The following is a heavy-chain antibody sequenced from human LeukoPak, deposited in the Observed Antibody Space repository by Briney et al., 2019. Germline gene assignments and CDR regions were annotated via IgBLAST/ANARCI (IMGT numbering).Heavy chain of an antibody. D-gene: IGHD4-17*01. CDR3: ATERGLGVTTRFDY. CDR2: FDPEDGET. V-gene: IGHV1-24*01. J-gene: IGHJ4*02. CDR1: GYTLTELS. Sequence: ASVKVSCKVPGYTLTELSMHWVRQAPGKGLEWMGGFDPEDGETIYAQKFQGRVTMTEDTSTDTAYMELSSLRSEDTAVYYCATERGLGVTTRFDYWGQGTLVTVSS.